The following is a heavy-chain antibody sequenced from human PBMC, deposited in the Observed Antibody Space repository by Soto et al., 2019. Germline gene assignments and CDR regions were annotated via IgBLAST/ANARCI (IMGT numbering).Heavy chain of an antibody. D-gene: IGHD6-6*01. CDR2: MNPNSGNT. J-gene: IGHJ6*03. CDR3: ARGGYSSSSGYYYYYMDV. Sequence: GASVKVSCKASGYTFTSYDINWVRQATGQGLEWMGWMNPNSGNTGYAQKFQGRVTMTRNTSISTAYMELSSLRSEDTAVYYCARGGYSSSSGYYYYYMDVWGKGTTVTVSS. CDR1: GYTFTSYD. V-gene: IGHV1-8*01.